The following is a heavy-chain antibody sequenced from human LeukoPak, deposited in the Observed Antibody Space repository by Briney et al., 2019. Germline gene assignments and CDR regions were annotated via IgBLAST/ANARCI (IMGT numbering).Heavy chain of an antibody. CDR2: IGTNGGST. CDR3: ARSKIVVVSGGDY. V-gene: IGHV3-64D*06. D-gene: IGHD2-21*01. CDR1: GLIFSNYA. J-gene: IGHJ4*02. Sequence: GGSLRLSCSASGLIFSNYAMHWVRQAPGKGLEYVSAIGTNGGSTSYADSVKGRFTISRDNSQNTLYLQMSSLRAEDTAVYYCARSKIVVVSGGDYWGQGALVTVSS.